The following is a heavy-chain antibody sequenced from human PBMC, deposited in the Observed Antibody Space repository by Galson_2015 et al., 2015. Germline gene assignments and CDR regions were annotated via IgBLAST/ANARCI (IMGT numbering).Heavy chain of an antibody. Sequence: SVKVSCKASGYTFNIFYIHWVRQAPGQGLEWMGRINPKSGVTHYARTFQGRVPISTVTSISTAYMELSGLRSDDTAVYYCARDLEYNFWTGFYLYHWGQGTLITVSS. V-gene: IGHV1-2*06. CDR1: GYTFNIFY. CDR3: ARDLEYNFWTGFYLYH. J-gene: IGHJ4*02. CDR2: INPKSGVT. D-gene: IGHD3/OR15-3a*01.